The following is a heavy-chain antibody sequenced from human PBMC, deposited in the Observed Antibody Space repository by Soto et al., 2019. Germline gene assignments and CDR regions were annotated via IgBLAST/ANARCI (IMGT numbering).Heavy chain of an antibody. CDR3: ARDGVDTAMSDAFDI. Sequence: ASVKVSCKASGGGNLRDYRTTWVRRAPGQGLEWMGWIIPNNGNTNYAQKLQGRVTMTADTSTSTAYMELRSLRSDDTAVYYCARDGVDTAMSDAFDIWGQGTMVTVSS. CDR1: GGGNLRDYR. D-gene: IGHD5-18*01. CDR2: IIPNNGNT. V-gene: IGHV1-18*04. J-gene: IGHJ3*02.